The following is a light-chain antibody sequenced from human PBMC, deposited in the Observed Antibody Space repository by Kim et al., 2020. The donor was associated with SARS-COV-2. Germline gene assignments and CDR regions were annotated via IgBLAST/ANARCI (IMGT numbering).Light chain of an antibody. CDR3: QTWGSGIQV. CDR1: SGHSNYV. V-gene: IGLV4-69*01. J-gene: IGLJ3*02. Sequence: QLVLTQSPSASASLGASVKLTCTLSSGHSNYVIAWHQQQPEKVPRYLMKLNSDGSHNRGDGIPDRFSGSSSGAERYLTISSLQSEDEADYYCQTWGSGIQVFGGGTQPTFL. CDR2: LNSDGSH.